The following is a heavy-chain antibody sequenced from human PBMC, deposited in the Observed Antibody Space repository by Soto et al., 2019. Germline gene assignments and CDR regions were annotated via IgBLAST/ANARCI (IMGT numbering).Heavy chain of an antibody. V-gene: IGHV4-39*01. J-gene: IGHJ6*04. CDR2: IYYSGST. Sequence: NPSETLSLTCTVSGGSISSSSYYWGWIRQPPGRGLEWIGSIYYSGSTYYNPSLKSRVTISVDTSKNQFSLKLSSVTAADTAVYYCARLSDDSGYSITDVWGKGTTVTVSS. CDR3: ARLSDDSGYSITDV. CDR1: GGSISSSSYY. D-gene: IGHD5-12*01.